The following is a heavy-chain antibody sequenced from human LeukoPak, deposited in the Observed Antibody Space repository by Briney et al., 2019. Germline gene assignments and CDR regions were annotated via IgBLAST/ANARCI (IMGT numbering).Heavy chain of an antibody. Sequence: KPSETLSLTCTVSGDSISSYYWSWIRQPPGKGLEWIGYIYHSGSTNYNPSLKSRVTISVDTSKNQFSLKLSSVTAADTAVYYCARGGRGYYFYYWGQGTLVTVSS. V-gene: IGHV4-59*01. CDR3: ARGGRGYYFYY. CDR2: IYHSGST. J-gene: IGHJ4*02. D-gene: IGHD3-22*01. CDR1: GDSISSYY.